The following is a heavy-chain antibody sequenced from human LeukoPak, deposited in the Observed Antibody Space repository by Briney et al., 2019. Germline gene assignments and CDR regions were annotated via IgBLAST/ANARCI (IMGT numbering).Heavy chain of an antibody. CDR1: GFTFSSYS. D-gene: IGHD5-18*01. CDR3: AKGSIQLWNYFYYYYGMDV. CDR2: IHSSSNYI. V-gene: IGHV3-21*04. Sequence: GGSLRLSCAASGFTFSSYSMKWVRQAPGKGLEWVSSIHSSSNYIDYVDSVKGRFTISRDNSKNTLYLQMNSLRAEDTAVYYCAKGSIQLWNYFYYYYGMDVWSQGTTVTVSS. J-gene: IGHJ6*02.